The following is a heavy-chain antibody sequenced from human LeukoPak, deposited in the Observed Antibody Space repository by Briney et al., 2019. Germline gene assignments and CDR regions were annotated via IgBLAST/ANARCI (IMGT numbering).Heavy chain of an antibody. J-gene: IGHJ5*02. CDR2: IYYSGST. Sequence: SETLSLTCTVSGGSISSSSYYWGWIRQPPGKGLEWIGSIYYSGSTYYNPSLKSRVTISVDTSKNQFSLKLSSVTAADTAVYYCARDMYYYDSSGYTRDWFDPWGQGTLVTVSS. CDR3: ARDMYYYDSSGYTRDWFDP. V-gene: IGHV4-39*07. CDR1: GGSISSSSYY. D-gene: IGHD3-22*01.